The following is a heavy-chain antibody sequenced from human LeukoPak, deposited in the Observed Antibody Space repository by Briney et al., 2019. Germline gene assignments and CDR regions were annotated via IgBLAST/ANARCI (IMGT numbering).Heavy chain of an antibody. Sequence: QPGDSLRLSCAPSGFTFSTHAMTGFHQPPRRGLEWVSVISCSGDFTYYGESLKARFTISRDNSKNTLYVQMHSLSIEDTAVYYCGARPVDVAVPYDYWGQGVLVTVCS. CDR1: GFTFSTHA. D-gene: IGHD2-21*01. CDR3: GARPVDVAVPYDY. V-gene: IGHV3-23*01. J-gene: IGHJ4*02. CDR2: ISCSGDFT.